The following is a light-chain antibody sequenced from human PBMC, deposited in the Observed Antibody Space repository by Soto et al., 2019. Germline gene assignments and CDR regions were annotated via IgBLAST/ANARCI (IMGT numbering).Light chain of an antibody. CDR1: DNIAPW. Sequence: VQMTQSTSTLSASVGDRVAITCRASDNIAPWVAWYQQKPGKAPKLLIYKAANLADEVPSRFAGSGSGTDFTLTITRLQPDDFATYYCQHYNSFSRTFRHGTKVE. J-gene: IGKJ1*01. CDR3: QHYNSFSRT. CDR2: KAA. V-gene: IGKV1-5*03.